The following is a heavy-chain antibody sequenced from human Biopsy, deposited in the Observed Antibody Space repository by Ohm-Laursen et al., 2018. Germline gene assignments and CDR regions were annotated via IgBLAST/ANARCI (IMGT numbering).Heavy chain of an antibody. CDR2: INPSGSTT. CDR3: ARNTGWYGDLYYFDY. CDR1: GYSFTSYY. V-gene: IGHV1-46*01. D-gene: IGHD6-19*01. Sequence: GASVKVSCKLSGYSFTSYYMHWVRQAPGQGLEWMGMINPSGSTTSYPQIFQGRVTMTRDTSKSTVYMELSSLRSADTAVYFCARNTGWYGDLYYFDYWGQGTLVTVSS. J-gene: IGHJ4*02.